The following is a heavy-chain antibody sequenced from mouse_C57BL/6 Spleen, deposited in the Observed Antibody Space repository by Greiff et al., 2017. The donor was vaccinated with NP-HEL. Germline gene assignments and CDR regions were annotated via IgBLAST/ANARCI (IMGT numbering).Heavy chain of an antibody. V-gene: IGHV1-82*01. CDR3: ARDDYDGLAY. Sequence: VQLQQSGPELVKPGASVKISCKASGYAFSSSWMNWVKQRPGKGLEWIGRIYPGDGDTNYNGKFKGKATLTADKSSSTAYMQLSSLTSEDSAVYFCARDDYDGLAYWGQGTLVTVSA. CDR1: GYAFSSSW. D-gene: IGHD2-4*01. J-gene: IGHJ3*01. CDR2: IYPGDGDT.